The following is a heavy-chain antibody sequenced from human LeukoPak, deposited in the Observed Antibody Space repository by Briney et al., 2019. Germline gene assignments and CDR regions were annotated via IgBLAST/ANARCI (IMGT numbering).Heavy chain of an antibody. V-gene: IGHV4-34*01. CDR1: GGSFSGYY. D-gene: IGHD3-3*01. Sequence: SETLSLTCAVYGGSFSGYYWSWIRQPPGKGLEWIGEINHSGSTNYNSSLKSRVTISVDTSKNQFSLKLSSVTAADTAVYYCARLGRIRRFLEWLLHNWFDPWGQGTLVTVSS. J-gene: IGHJ5*02. CDR3: ARLGRIRRFLEWLLHNWFDP. CDR2: INHSGST.